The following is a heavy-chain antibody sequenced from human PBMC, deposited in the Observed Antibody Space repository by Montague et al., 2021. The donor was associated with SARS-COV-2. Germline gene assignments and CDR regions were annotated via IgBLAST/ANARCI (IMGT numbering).Heavy chain of an antibody. CDR3: ARDRGQTYYDILTGRALSVDFANGMDV. CDR1: GGSVSSGSYY. D-gene: IGHD3-9*01. V-gene: IGHV4-61*01. CDR2: IYYSGNT. J-gene: IGHJ6*02. Sequence: SETLSLTCTVSGGSVSSGSYYWSWIRQPPGKGLEWIGYIYYSGNTNYNPSLKSRVTISVDTSKNQFSLKLSSVTAADTAVYYCARDRGQTYYDILTGRALSVDFANGMDVWGQGTTVTVSS.